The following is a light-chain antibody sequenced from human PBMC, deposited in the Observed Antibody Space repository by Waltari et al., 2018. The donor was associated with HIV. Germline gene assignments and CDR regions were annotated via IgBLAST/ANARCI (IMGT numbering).Light chain of an antibody. J-gene: IGLJ3*02. Sequence: QSPLTQPPSVSGSLGQSFTIACSGTSRDLGSYHRVPWYQQPPGTAPKLIIYEVTNRPSGVAVRFSGSKSGNTASLTISGLQAEDEADYYCSSYTTSSTWVFGGGTQLTVL. CDR1: SRDLGSYHR. CDR2: EVT. CDR3: SSYTTSSTWV. V-gene: IGLV2-18*02.